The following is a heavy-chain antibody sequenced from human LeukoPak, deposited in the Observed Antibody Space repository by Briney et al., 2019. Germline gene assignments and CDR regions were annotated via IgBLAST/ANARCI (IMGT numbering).Heavy chain of an antibody. CDR1: GFTFDDYA. CDR2: ISWNSGSI. V-gene: IGHV3-9*01. J-gene: IGHJ4*02. Sequence: PGGSLRLSCAASGFTFDDYAMHWVRQAPGKGLEWVSGISWNSGSIGYADSVKGRFTISRDNAKNSLYLQMNSLRAEDTALYYCAKDTYYGSGPFDYWGQGTLVTVSS. CDR3: AKDTYYGSGPFDY. D-gene: IGHD3-10*01.